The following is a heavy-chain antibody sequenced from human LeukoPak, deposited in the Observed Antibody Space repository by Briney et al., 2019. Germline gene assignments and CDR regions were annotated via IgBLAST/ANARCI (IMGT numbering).Heavy chain of an antibody. CDR3: ASQRATPKAVAATWWFDP. Sequence: PSETLSLTCTVSGYSISSGYYWGWIRQPPGKGLEWIGSIYHSGSTYYNPSLKSRVTMSVDTSKNQFSLKLSSVTAADTAVYYCASQRATPKAVAATWWFDPWGQGTLVTVSS. V-gene: IGHV4-38-2*02. CDR2: IYHSGST. CDR1: GYSISSGYY. D-gene: IGHD6-19*01. J-gene: IGHJ5*02.